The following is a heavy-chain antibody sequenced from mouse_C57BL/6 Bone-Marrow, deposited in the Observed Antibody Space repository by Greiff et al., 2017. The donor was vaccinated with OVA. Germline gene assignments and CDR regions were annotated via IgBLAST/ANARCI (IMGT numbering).Heavy chain of an antibody. J-gene: IGHJ2*01. D-gene: IGHD2-5*01. CDR3: RSEYSNDYDY. CDR1: GFTFSSYS. Sequence: EVQVVESGAGLVKPGGSLKFSCAASGFTFSSYSMSWVRQTPEKRLEWVAYISSGGDYIYYADNVKGRFTLSIDNARNTLYLQMSSLKSEDTAMYYCRSEYSNDYDYWGKGTTLTVYS. V-gene: IGHV5-9-1*02. CDR2: ISSGGDYI.